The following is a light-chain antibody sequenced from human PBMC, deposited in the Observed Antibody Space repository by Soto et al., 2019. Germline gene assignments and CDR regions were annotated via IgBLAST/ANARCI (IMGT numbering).Light chain of an antibody. Sequence: EIVLTQSPGTLSLSPGERATLSCSASPSLSSSYLAWYQQKPGQAPWLLIYDAASRATGMPDRLIGSVSGKDVTLTISRLEREEFAVCYCQQYCVAPLTFCGWTTVEI. V-gene: IGKV3-20*01. CDR1: PSLSSSY. CDR3: QQYCVAPLT. J-gene: IGKJ4*01. CDR2: DAA.